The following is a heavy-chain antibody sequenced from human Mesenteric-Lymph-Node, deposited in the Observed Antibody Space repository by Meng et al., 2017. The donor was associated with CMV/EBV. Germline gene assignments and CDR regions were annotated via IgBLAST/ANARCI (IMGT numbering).Heavy chain of an antibody. J-gene: IGHJ6*02. CDR2: ISSSSSYI. D-gene: IGHD2-15*01. CDR1: GFTFSSYS. Sequence: GESLKISCAASGFTFSSYSMNWVRQAPGKGLEWVSSISSSSSYINYADSVKGRFTISRDNAKNSLYLQMNSLIAEDTAVYYCARAVAPAGGDYYGMDVWGQGTTVTVSS. V-gene: IGHV3-21*01. CDR3: ARAVAPAGGDYYGMDV.